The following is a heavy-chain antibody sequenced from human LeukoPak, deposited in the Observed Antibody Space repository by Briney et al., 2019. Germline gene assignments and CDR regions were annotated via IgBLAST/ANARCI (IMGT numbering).Heavy chain of an antibody. CDR2: FDPEDGET. Sequence: ASVKVSCKVSGYTLTELSMHRVRQAPGKGLEWMGGFDPEDGETIYAQKFQGRVTMTEDTSTDTAYMELSSLRSEDTAVYYCATRLYYYDSSGYAFDIWGQGTMDTVSS. CDR1: GYTLTELS. J-gene: IGHJ3*02. D-gene: IGHD3-22*01. V-gene: IGHV1-24*01. CDR3: ATRLYYYDSSGYAFDI.